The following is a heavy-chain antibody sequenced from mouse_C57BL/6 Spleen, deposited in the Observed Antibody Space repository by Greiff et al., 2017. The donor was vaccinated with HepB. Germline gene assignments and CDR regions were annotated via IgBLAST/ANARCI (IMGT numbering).Heavy chain of an antibody. CDR2: IYPGSGST. Sequence: VQLQQPGAELVKPGASVKMSCKASGYTFTSYWITWVKQRPGQGLEWIGDIYPGSGSTNYNEKFKSKATLTVDTSSSTAYMQLSSLTSEDSAVYYCARARLTGSSPFAYWGQGTLVTVSA. V-gene: IGHV1-55*01. CDR3: ARARLTGSSPFAY. J-gene: IGHJ3*01. D-gene: IGHD1-1*01. CDR1: GYTFTSYW.